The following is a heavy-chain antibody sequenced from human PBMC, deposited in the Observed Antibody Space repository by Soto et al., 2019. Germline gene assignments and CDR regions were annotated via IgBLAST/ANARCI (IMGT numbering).Heavy chain of an antibody. CDR1: GFTFSSYG. Sequence: GGSLRLSCAASGFTFSSYGMHWVRQAPGKGLEWVAVIWYDGSNKYYADSVKGRFTISRDNSKNTLYLQMNSLRAEDTAVYYCARDFSHDFWSGYYQGGNYFDYWGQGTLVTVSS. V-gene: IGHV3-33*01. D-gene: IGHD3-3*01. CDR2: IWYDGSNK. J-gene: IGHJ4*02. CDR3: ARDFSHDFWSGYYQGGNYFDY.